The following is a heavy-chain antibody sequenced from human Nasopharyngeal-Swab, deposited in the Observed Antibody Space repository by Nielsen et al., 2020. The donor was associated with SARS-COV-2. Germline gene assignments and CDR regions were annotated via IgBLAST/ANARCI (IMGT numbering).Heavy chain of an antibody. CDR3: ARLLLWFGEGGFVDY. V-gene: IGHV4-30-4*01. CDR2: IYYSGST. Sequence: SETLSLTCTVSGGSISSGDYYWSWIRQPPGKGLEWIGYIYYSGSTYYNPSLKSRVTISVDTSKNQFSLKLGSVTAADTAVYFCARLLLWFGEGGFVDYWGQGTLVTVSS. D-gene: IGHD3-10*01. CDR1: GGSISSGDYY. J-gene: IGHJ4*02.